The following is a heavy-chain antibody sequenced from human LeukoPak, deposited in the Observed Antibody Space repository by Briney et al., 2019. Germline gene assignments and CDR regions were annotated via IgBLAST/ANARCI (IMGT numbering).Heavy chain of an antibody. CDR3: AKGPRVVPAAKEFDY. V-gene: IGHV3-30*02. Sequence: PGGSLRLSCAASGFTFSSYGMHWVRQAPGKGLGWVAFIRYDGSNKYHADSVKGRFTISRDNSKNTLYLQMNSLRAEDTAVYYCAKGPRVVPAAKEFDYWGQGTLVTVSS. D-gene: IGHD2-2*01. CDR1: GFTFSSYG. CDR2: IRYDGSNK. J-gene: IGHJ4*02.